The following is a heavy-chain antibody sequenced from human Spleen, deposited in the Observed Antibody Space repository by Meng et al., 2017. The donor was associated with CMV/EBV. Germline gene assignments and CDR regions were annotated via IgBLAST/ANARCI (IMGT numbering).Heavy chain of an antibody. CDR2: INHSGST. CDR3: AATSGSLAYFGS. Sequence: GSLRLSCAVYGGSFSGYYWSWIRQPPGKGLEWIGEINHSGSTNYNPSLKSRVTISVDTSKNQFSLKLSSVTAADTAVYYCAATSGSLAYFGSWGQGTLVTVSS. V-gene: IGHV4-34*01. D-gene: IGHD5-12*01. J-gene: IGHJ4*02. CDR1: GGSFSGYY.